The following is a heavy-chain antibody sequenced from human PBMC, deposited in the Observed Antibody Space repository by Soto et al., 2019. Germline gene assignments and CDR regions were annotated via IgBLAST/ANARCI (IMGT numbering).Heavy chain of an antibody. Sequence: SETLSLTCAVSGGSISSGGYSWSWIRQPPGKGLEWIGYIYHSGSTYYNPSLKSRVTISVDRSKNQFSLKLSSVTAADTAVYYCVRHAQWIIRAYWSQGSLVTVS. D-gene: IGHD5-12*01. CDR3: VRHAQWIIRAY. V-gene: IGHV4-30-2*01. J-gene: IGHJ4*02. CDR2: IYHSGST. CDR1: GGSISSGGYS.